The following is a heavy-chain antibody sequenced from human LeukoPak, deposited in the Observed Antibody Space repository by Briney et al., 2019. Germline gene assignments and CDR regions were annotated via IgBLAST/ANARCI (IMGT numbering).Heavy chain of an antibody. D-gene: IGHD2-15*01. Sequence: GGSLRLSCAASGFTFSSYAMSWVRQAPGKGPEWVSAISGSGGSTYYADSVKGRFTISRDNSKNTLYLQMNSLRAEDTAVYYCAKAALGYCSGGSCPNRDYWGQGTLVTVSS. J-gene: IGHJ4*02. CDR2: ISGSGGST. V-gene: IGHV3-23*01. CDR1: GFTFSSYA. CDR3: AKAALGYCSGGSCPNRDY.